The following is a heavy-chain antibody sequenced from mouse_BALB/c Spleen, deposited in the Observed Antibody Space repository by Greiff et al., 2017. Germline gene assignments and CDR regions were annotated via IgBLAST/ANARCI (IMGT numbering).Heavy chain of an antibody. Sequence: VQLQESGAELARPGASVKLSCKASGYTFTSYWMQWVKQRPGQGLEWIGAIYPGDGDTRYTQKFKGKATLTADKSSSTAYMQLSSLASEDSAVYYCARSDDPMDYWGQGTSVTVSS. CDR2: IYPGDGDT. D-gene: IGHD2-3*01. J-gene: IGHJ4*01. V-gene: IGHV1-87*01. CDR1: GYTFTSYW. CDR3: ARSDDPMDY.